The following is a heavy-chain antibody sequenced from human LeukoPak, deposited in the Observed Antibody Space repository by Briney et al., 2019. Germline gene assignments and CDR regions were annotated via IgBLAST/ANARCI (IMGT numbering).Heavy chain of an antibody. CDR3: AKASPMITFGGVSHFDY. V-gene: IGHV3-9*01. Sequence: GGSLRLSCAASGFTFDDYAMHWVRQAPGEGLEWVSGISWNSGSIGYADSVKGRFTISRDNAKNSLYLQMNSLRAEDTALYYCAKASPMITFGGVSHFDYWGQGTLVTVSS. CDR2: ISWNSGSI. CDR1: GFTFDDYA. J-gene: IGHJ4*02. D-gene: IGHD3-16*01.